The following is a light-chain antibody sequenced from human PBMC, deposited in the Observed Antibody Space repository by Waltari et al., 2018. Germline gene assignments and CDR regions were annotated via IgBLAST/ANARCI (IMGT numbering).Light chain of an antibody. CDR3: SAWDSNLSAWV. V-gene: IGLV10-54*04. CDR2: RNN. CDR1: NNNVGNQG. Sequence: QAGLTQPPSVSKGLGQTATLTCTGNNNNVGNQGAAWLQQHQGHPPKLLSYRNNTRPSGISEKFSASRSGNTASLTITGLQPEDEADYYCSAWDSNLSAWVFGGGTKLTVL. J-gene: IGLJ3*02.